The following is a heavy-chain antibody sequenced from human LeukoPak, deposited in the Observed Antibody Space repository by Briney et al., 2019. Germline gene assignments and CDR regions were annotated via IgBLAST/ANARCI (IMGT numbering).Heavy chain of an antibody. V-gene: IGHV4-59*08. CDR2: INYSGST. CDR3: ARLSTDNVVLPGAMAYYFDC. J-gene: IGHJ4*02. CDR1: ASSITSQY. Sequence: SETLSLTCTVSASSITSQYWSWIRQPPGKGLEYIGYINYSGSTNYNPSLKSRVAILVDTSKNQFSLKLSSVTAADTAVYYCARLSTDNVVLPGAMAYYFDCWAREPWSPSPQ. D-gene: IGHD2-2*01.